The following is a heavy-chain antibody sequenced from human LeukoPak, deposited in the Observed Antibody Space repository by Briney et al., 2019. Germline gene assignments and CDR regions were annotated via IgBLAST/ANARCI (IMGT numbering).Heavy chain of an antibody. CDR3: ARDDNWVFDS. CDR1: GFTFTSYS. Sequence: GGSLRLSCAASGFTFTSYSMNWVRQAPGEGLEWVSYIRSSSSIISYADSVKGRFTISSDNAKNSLYLQMNSLRDEDTAVYYCARDDNWVFDSWGQGTLVTVSS. D-gene: IGHD3-16*01. V-gene: IGHV3-48*02. J-gene: IGHJ4*02. CDR2: IRSSSSII.